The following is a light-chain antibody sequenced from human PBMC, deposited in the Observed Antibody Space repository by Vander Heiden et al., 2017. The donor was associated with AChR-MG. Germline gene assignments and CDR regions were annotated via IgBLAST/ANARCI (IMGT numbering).Light chain of an antibody. Sequence: ETVLTPSSGPSSLSPGDRATLSCRARQSVTNNNLAWYQQKPGQAPRLLIYGASSRATGIPDRFSGSGSGADFTLTISRLEPEDFAVYYCQQYGSSPRTFGQGTKLEIK. CDR1: QSVTNNN. J-gene: IGKJ2*01. CDR3: QQYGSSPRT. CDR2: GAS. V-gene: IGKV3-20*01.